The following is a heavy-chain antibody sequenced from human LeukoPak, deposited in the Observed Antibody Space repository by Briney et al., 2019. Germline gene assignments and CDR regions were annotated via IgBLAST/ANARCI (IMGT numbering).Heavy chain of an antibody. Sequence: GGSLRLSCTASGFTFGDYAMSWVRQAPGKGLEWVGFIRSKAYGGTTEYAASVKGRFTIPRDDSKSIAYLQMNSLKTEDTAVYYCTRDYDSSGYYYWGQGTLVTVSS. CDR1: GFTFGDYA. D-gene: IGHD3-22*01. CDR3: TRDYDSSGYYY. V-gene: IGHV3-49*04. J-gene: IGHJ4*02. CDR2: IRSKAYGGTT.